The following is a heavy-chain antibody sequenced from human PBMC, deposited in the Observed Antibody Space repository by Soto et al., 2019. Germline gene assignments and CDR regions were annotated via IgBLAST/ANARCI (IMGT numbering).Heavy chain of an antibody. Sequence: QVQLVQSGAEVKKPGASVKVSCKASGYTFSTYGVTWVRQAPGQGLEWMGWISTYNGYTDCEQKFQGRVTMTTDTSTRTAYMELTSLRSDDTAVYYCARGAGAVDVWGQGTTVTVSS. D-gene: IGHD7-27*01. CDR1: GYTFSTYG. J-gene: IGHJ6*02. CDR3: ARGAGAVDV. CDR2: ISTYNGYT. V-gene: IGHV1-18*01.